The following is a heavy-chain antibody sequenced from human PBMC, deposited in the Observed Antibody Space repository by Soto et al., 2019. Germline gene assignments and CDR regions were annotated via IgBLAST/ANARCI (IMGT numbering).Heavy chain of an antibody. D-gene: IGHD3-16*01. CDR1: GGTFSSYA. CDR3: ANNMKSRIRPYYHNYGMDV. J-gene: IGHJ6*02. CDR2: IIPIFGTA. Sequence: QVQLVQSGAEVKKPGSSVKVSCKASGGTFSSYAISWVRQAPGQGLEWMGGIIPIFGTANYAQKFQGRVTITADESTSTAYMELSSLRSEDTAVYYCANNMKSRIRPYYHNYGMDVWGQGTTVTVSS. V-gene: IGHV1-69*01.